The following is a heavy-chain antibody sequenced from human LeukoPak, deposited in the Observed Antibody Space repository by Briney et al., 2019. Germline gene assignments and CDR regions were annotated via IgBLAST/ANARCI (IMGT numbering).Heavy chain of an antibody. CDR2: IYDSGST. J-gene: IGHJ4*02. Sequence: SETLSLTCTVSGGSISSYYWSWIRQPPGKGLEWIGYIYDSGSTNYNPSLKSRVTISVDTSKNQFSLKLGSVTAADTAVYYCAREDSSSWYRGYFFDYWGQGTLVTVSS. CDR1: GGSISSYY. D-gene: IGHD6-13*01. V-gene: IGHV4-59*01. CDR3: AREDSSSWYRGYFFDY.